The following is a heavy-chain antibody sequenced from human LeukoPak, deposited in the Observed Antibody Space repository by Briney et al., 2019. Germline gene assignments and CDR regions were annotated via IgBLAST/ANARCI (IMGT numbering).Heavy chain of an antibody. Sequence: SETLSLTCTVSGGSISSTTYCWSWVRQPPGKGLEWIGCMYYSGSTYYSSSLKGRVTISLDTPKNQFSLRLNSVTASDTAVYYCARRVGDYVDYWGQGILVTVSS. D-gene: IGHD1-26*01. CDR1: GGSISSTTYC. CDR3: ARRVGDYVDY. CDR2: MYYSGST. J-gene: IGHJ4*02. V-gene: IGHV4-39*01.